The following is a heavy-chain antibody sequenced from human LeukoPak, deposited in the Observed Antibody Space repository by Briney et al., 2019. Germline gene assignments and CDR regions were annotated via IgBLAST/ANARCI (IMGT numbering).Heavy chain of an antibody. CDR3: AKSPSNNFYYFDY. J-gene: IGHJ4*02. Sequence: QAGGSLRLSCAASGFTFSSYAINWVSQAPGKGLEWVSTVSATGGRTYYADSVKGRLTISRDNSKNTLYLQMNSLRAEDTAVYYCAKSPSNNFYYFDYWGQGILVTVSS. D-gene: IGHD2/OR15-2a*01. V-gene: IGHV3-23*01. CDR1: GFTFSSYA. CDR2: VSATGGRT.